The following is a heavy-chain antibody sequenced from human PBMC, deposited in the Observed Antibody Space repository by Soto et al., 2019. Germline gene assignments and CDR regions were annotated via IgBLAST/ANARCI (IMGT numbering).Heavy chain of an antibody. CDR3: AREKRGIPDAFDI. CDR2: IYYSGST. V-gene: IGHV4-30-4*01. Sequence: SETLSLTCTVSGGSISSGDYYWSWIRQPPGKGLEWIGYIYYSGSTYYNPSLKSRVTISVDTSKNQFSLKLSSVTAADTAVYYCAREKRGIPDAFDIWGQGTMVTVSS. J-gene: IGHJ3*02. D-gene: IGHD2-21*01. CDR1: GGSISSGDYY.